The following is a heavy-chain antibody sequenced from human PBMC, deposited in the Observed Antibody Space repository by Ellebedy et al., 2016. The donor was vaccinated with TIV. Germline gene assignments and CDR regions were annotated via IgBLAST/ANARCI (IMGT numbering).Heavy chain of an antibody. CDR3: ARGGTTVAGYYYYGMDV. Sequence: GGSLRLSCAASGFTISNYYMSWIRQAPGKGLEWVSSISSSDITTYYADSVKGRFTISRDNAKNSLYLQMNSLRAGDTAVYYCARGGTTVAGYYYYGMDVWGQGTTVTVSS. V-gene: IGHV3-11*04. J-gene: IGHJ6*02. CDR1: GFTISNYY. D-gene: IGHD4-17*01. CDR2: ISSSDITT.